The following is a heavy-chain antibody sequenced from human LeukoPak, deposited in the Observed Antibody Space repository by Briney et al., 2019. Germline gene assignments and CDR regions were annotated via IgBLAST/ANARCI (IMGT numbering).Heavy chain of an antibody. J-gene: IGHJ3*02. V-gene: IGHV3-15*01. Sequence: GGSLRLSCAASGFTFSNAWMSWVRQAPGKGLEWVGRIKSKTDGGTADYAAPVKGRFTISRDDSKNTLYLQMNSLKTEDTAVYYCTTSAIVVVSDAFDIWGQGTMVTVSS. CDR1: GFTFSNAW. CDR2: IKSKTDGGTA. CDR3: TTSAIVVVSDAFDI. D-gene: IGHD3-22*01.